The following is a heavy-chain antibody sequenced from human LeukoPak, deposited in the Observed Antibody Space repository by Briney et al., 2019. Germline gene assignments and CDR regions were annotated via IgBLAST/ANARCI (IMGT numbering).Heavy chain of an antibody. D-gene: IGHD4-11*01. CDR3: ATDRDYSNTERGFDY. V-gene: IGHV1-2*02. CDR1: GYTFTDYY. J-gene: IGHJ4*02. Sequence: ASVKVSCKTSGYTFTDYYIHWVRQAPGQGLEWMGWINPNSGETNSAQKFQGRVTMTGDTAIRTAYMALSRLTSDDTAVYYCATDRDYSNTERGFDYWGQGTLVTVSS. CDR2: INPNSGET.